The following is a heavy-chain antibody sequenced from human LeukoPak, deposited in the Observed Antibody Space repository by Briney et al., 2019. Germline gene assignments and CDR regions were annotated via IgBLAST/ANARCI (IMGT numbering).Heavy chain of an antibody. CDR2: TSYDGSNK. D-gene: IGHD1-26*01. CDR3: ARDHEWGRAYFDY. J-gene: IGHJ4*02. V-gene: IGHV3-30-3*01. Sequence: GGSLRLSCAVSGFTFSSYTMVWVRQAPGKGLEWVAVTSYDGSNKYYADSVKGRFTISRDNSNNTLYLQMNSLRAEDTAVYYCARDHEWGRAYFDYWGQGTLVTVSS. CDR1: GFTFSSYT.